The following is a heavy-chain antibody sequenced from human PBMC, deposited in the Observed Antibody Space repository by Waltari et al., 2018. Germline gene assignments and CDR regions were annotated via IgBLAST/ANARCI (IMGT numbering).Heavy chain of an antibody. J-gene: IGHJ4*02. Sequence: EVQLLESGGGLVQPGGSLRLSCAAPGFTFSSYAMSWVRQAPGKGLEWVSVIYSGGSTYYADSVKGRFTISRDNSKNTLYLQMNSLRAEDTAVYYCAKEAPHSGLFDYWGQGTLVTVSS. D-gene: IGHD6-13*01. CDR1: GFTFSSYA. CDR2: IYSGGST. V-gene: IGHV3-23*03. CDR3: AKEAPHSGLFDY.